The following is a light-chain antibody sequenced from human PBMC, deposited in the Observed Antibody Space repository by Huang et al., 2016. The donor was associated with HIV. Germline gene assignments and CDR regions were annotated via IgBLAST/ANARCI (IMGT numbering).Light chain of an antibody. Sequence: EIVLTQSPDTLSLSPGEGATLSCTASQSVTGNSLAWYQQDPGQAPRLLIYGTSYRATGVPDRFSGSGSGTDFTLTIDTLEPEDSAMYYCHQYGNLPWTFGQGTKVEIK. J-gene: IGKJ1*01. V-gene: IGKV3-20*01. CDR3: HQYGNLPWT. CDR1: QSVTGNS. CDR2: GTS.